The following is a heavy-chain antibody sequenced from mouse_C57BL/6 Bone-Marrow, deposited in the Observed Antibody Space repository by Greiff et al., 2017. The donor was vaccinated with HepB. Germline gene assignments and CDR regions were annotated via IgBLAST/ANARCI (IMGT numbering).Heavy chain of an antibody. CDR1: GFSLTSYG. CDR2: IWGVGST. D-gene: IGHD2-5*01. CDR3: ARLAYYSNDAMDY. Sequence: VQLKESGPGLVAPSQSLSITCTVSGFSLTSYGVDWVRQSPGKGLEWLGVIWGVGSTNYNSALKSRLSISKDNSKSQVFLKMNSLQTDDTAMYYCARLAYYSNDAMDYWGQGTSVTVSS. V-gene: IGHV2-6*01. J-gene: IGHJ4*01.